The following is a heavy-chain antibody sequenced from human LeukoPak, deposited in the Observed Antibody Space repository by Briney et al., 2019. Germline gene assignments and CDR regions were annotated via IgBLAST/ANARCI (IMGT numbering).Heavy chain of an antibody. Sequence: SQTLSLTCTVSGGSISSGSYYWSWIRQPAGKGLEWIGRIYTSGSTNYNPSLKSRVTISVDTSKNQFSLKLSSVTAADTAVYYCARGGEQLVHADYYYYYMDVWGKGTTVTVSS. CDR3: ARGGEQLVHADYYYYYMDV. CDR1: GGSISSGSYY. D-gene: IGHD6-6*01. CDR2: IYTSGST. V-gene: IGHV4-61*02. J-gene: IGHJ6*03.